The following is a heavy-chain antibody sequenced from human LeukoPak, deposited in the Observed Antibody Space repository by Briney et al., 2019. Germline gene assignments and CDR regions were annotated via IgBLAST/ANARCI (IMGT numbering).Heavy chain of an antibody. Sequence: GGSLRLSCSASGFTFSTYWMSWVRQAPGKGLEWVAVISYDGSNKYYADSVKGRFTTSRDNSKNTLYLQMNSLRAEDTAVYYCAKGATNPCDWGQGTLVTVSS. CDR2: ISYDGSNK. D-gene: IGHD1-26*01. J-gene: IGHJ4*02. V-gene: IGHV3-30*18. CDR3: AKGATNPCD. CDR1: GFTFSTYW.